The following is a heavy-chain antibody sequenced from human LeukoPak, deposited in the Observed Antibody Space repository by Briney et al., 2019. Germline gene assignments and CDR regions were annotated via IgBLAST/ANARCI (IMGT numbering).Heavy chain of an antibody. CDR1: GYTFTDYY. CDR3: ARDLGYYDRLDQFDC. D-gene: IGHD3-22*01. V-gene: IGHV1-2*02. Sequence: ASVKVSCMDSGYTFTDYYIHWVRQAPGQGLEWMGWIYPNSGGTNSAQQFQGRVTLTRDTSISTAYMDLSRLRSDDTAVYYCARDLGYYDRLDQFDCWGQGTLVTVFS. CDR2: IYPNSGGT. J-gene: IGHJ4*02.